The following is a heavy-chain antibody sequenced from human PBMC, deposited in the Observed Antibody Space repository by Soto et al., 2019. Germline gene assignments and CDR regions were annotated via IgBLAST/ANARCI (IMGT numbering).Heavy chain of an antibody. D-gene: IGHD4-17*01. Sequence: SETLSLTCTVSGGSISSSSYYWCWIRPHPGKGLEWTGSTHYSGDTYYSPSLNSRVIISVDTSKNQISLKLTSVTAADAAVYYCATFRGITTATNERYFDYWGQGILVTVSS. CDR3: ATFRGITTATNERYFDY. CDR2: THYSGDT. J-gene: IGHJ4*02. CDR1: GGSISSSSYY. V-gene: IGHV4-39*01.